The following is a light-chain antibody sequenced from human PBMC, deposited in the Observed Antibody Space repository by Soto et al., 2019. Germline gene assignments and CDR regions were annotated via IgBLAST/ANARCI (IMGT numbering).Light chain of an antibody. Sequence: IVLTQSPATLSLSPGERATLSCRASQNISIYLAWYQQKPGQAPRLLIYDASNRATGIPARFSGSGSGTDFSLTISSLEPEDFAVYYCQQRSHWPRTFGQGTKVDIK. CDR3: QQRSHWPRT. J-gene: IGKJ1*01. V-gene: IGKV3-11*01. CDR1: QNISIY. CDR2: DAS.